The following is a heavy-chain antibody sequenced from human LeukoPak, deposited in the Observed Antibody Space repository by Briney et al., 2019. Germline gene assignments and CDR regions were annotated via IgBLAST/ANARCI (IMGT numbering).Heavy chain of an antibody. CDR2: VNSDGSST. V-gene: IGHV3-74*01. J-gene: IGHJ6*03. CDR3: ARGLVTASNFYYYFMDV. Sequence: GGSLRLSCAASGFTFSSNWMHWVRQAPGKGLVWLSRVNSDGSSTYYADSVRGRFTISRDNAKNTLYLQMSSLRAEDSAVYYCARGLVTASNFYYYFMDVWGKGTTVTVSS. D-gene: IGHD2-21*02. CDR1: GFTFSSNW.